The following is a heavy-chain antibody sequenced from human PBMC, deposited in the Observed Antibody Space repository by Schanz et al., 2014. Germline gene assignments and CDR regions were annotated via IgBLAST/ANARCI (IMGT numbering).Heavy chain of an antibody. CDR2: ISDSGDST. V-gene: IGHV3-11*05. D-gene: IGHD3-22*01. CDR1: GFTFSDYY. Sequence: QVQLVDSGGGLVKPGGSLRLSCAASGFTFSDYYMTWIRQAPGKGLEWVSDISDSGDSTHYADSVKGRFTISRDNLKNTVYLQMNSLRAGDTAVYYCAKDGRLPYYGTGSDFDYWGQGTLXAVSS. J-gene: IGHJ4*02. CDR3: AKDGRLPYYGTGSDFDY.